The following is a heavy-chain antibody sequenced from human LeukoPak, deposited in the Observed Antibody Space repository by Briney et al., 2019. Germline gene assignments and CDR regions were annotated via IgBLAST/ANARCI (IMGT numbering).Heavy chain of an antibody. D-gene: IGHD4-11*01. V-gene: IGHV4-34*01. CDR1: GGSFSGYY. CDR3: ARGQGTVTTH. CDR2: INHSGST. J-gene: IGHJ4*02. Sequence: SETLSLTCAVSGGSFSGYYWTWIRQPPGKGLEWIGEINHSGSTNYNPSLMSRVTISLDTSKNHFSLNLSSVTAADTAVYYCARGQGTVTTHWGQGTLVTVSS.